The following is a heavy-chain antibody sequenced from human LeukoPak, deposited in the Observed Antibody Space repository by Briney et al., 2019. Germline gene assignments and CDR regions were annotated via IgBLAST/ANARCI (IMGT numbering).Heavy chain of an antibody. D-gene: IGHD3-22*01. CDR1: GFTVSSNY. CDR2: IYTGGST. Sequence: PGGSLRLSCAASGFTVSSNYMSWVRQAPGKGLEWVSVIYTGGSTYYADSMKGRFTISRDNSKNTLYLQMNSLRAEDTAVYYCARVGAVSSGYIEYFQHWGQGTLVTVSS. J-gene: IGHJ1*01. V-gene: IGHV3-53*01. CDR3: ARVGAVSSGYIEYFQH.